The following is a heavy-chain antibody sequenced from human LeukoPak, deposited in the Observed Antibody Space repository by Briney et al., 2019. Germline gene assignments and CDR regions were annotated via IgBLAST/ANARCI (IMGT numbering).Heavy chain of an antibody. V-gene: IGHV3-66*01. D-gene: IGHD3-16*02. CDR1: GFTVSSNY. Sequence: GGSLRLSCAASGFTVSSNYMSWVRQAPGKGLEWVSAIYSGGSTYYADSVKGRFTISRDNSKNTLYLQMNSLRAEDTAVYYCARAVVWGSYRPYYFDYWGQGTLVTVSS. CDR3: ARAVVWGSYRPYYFDY. CDR2: IYSGGST. J-gene: IGHJ4*02.